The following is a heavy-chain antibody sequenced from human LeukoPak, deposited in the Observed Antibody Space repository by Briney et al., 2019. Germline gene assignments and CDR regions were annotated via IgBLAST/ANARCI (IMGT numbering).Heavy chain of an antibody. J-gene: IGHJ5*02. CDR2: INHSGST. V-gene: IGHV4-34*01. CDR3: ARAMTTLYSSSWYKTENWFDP. Sequence: SETLSLTCAVYGGSFSGYYWSWIRQPPGKGLEWIGEINHSGSTNYNPSLKSRVTISVDTSMNQFSLKLSSVTAADTAVYYCARAMTTLYSSSWYKTENWFDPWGQGTLVTVSS. CDR1: GGSFSGYY. D-gene: IGHD6-13*01.